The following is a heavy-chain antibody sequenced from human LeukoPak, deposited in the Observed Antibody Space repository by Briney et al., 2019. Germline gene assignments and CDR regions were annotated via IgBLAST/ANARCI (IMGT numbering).Heavy chain of an antibody. CDR3: ARLGRGATMIVFRRGYYFDY. J-gene: IGHJ4*02. Sequence: SETLSLTCTVSGGSISTNVYYWGWIRQPPGKGLEWIGSIYYSGSTYYNPSLKSRVTISVDTSKNQFSLKLSSVTAADTAVYYCARLGRGATMIVFRRGYYFDYWGQGTLVTVSS. CDR1: GGSISTNVYY. CDR2: IYYSGST. D-gene: IGHD3-22*01. V-gene: IGHV4-39*01.